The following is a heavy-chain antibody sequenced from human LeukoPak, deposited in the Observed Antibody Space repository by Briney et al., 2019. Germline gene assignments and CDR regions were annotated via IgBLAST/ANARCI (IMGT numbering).Heavy chain of an antibody. V-gene: IGHV3-7*01. CDR2: IKQDGSEK. CDR3: ARDVSSSSGLDYFDY. Sequence: PGGSLRLSCAASGFTFSSYWMSWVRQAPGKGLEWVANIKQDGSEKYYVDSVKGRFTISRDNAKTSLFLQMNSLRAEDTAVYYCARDVSSSSGLDYFDYWGQGTLVTVSS. D-gene: IGHD6-6*01. J-gene: IGHJ4*02. CDR1: GFTFSSYW.